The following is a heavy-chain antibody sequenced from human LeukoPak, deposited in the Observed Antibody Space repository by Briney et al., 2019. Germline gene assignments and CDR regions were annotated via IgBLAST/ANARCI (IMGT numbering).Heavy chain of an antibody. CDR1: GYTFVNYY. V-gene: IGHV1-46*01. CDR3: ARKNSGSQYGDYYFDY. Sequence: GASVTVSCKTSGYTFVNYYIHWVRQAPGQGLEWMGIINPRGGSTSYAQKFQGRVTMTRDPSTSTVYMELSSLRSEDTAEYYCARKNSGSQYGDYYFDYWGQGTLVTVSS. D-gene: IGHD1-26*01. J-gene: IGHJ4*02. CDR2: INPRGGST.